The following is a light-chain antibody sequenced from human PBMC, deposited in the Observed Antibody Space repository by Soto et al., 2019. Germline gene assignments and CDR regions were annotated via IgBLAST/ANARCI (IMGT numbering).Light chain of an antibody. CDR1: SASVSTSYY. V-gene: IGLV8-61*01. CDR2: STN. CDR3: VLYMVSGMYV. Sequence: QTVVTQEPSFSVSPGGTVTLTCGLESASVSTSYYPSWYQQTPGQAPRTLIHSTNTRSSGVPDRFSGSILGNRAALTITGAQADDESDYYCVLYMVSGMYVFGTGTKLTVL. J-gene: IGLJ1*01.